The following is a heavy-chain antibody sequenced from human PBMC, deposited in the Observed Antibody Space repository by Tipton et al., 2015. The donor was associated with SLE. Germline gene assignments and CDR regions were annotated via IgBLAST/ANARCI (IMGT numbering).Heavy chain of an antibody. D-gene: IGHD5-24*01. J-gene: IGHJ4*02. V-gene: IGHV4-34*01. CDR3: ARDHYGYNHGIDY. CDR2: INHSRTT. Sequence: TLSLTCAVYGGSFSGYYWTWIRQPPGKGLEWIGEINHSRTTNSNPSLKSRVTISVDTSKNQFSLNLSSVTAADTAVYYCARDHYGYNHGIDYWGQGALVTVSS. CDR1: GGSFSGYY.